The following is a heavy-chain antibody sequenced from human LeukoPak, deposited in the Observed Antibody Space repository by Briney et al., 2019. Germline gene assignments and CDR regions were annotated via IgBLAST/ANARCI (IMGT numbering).Heavy chain of an antibody. Sequence: PSETLSLTCTVSGVSISSYYWSWIRQPPGKGLEGMGYIYYSGSTNYHPSLKSRVTISVGTSRNQSSLKLSSVTAADTAVYYCARAPGMDVWGQGTTVTVSS. CDR1: GVSISSYY. CDR3: ARAPGMDV. CDR2: IYYSGST. J-gene: IGHJ6*02. V-gene: IGHV4-59*01.